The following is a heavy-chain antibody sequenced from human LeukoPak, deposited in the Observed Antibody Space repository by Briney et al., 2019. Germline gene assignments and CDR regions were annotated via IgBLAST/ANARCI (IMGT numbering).Heavy chain of an antibody. CDR3: VRASIAAAGTYYYYYMDV. CDR1: GYTFTGYY. Sequence: ASVKVSCKASGYTFTGYYMHWVRQAPGQGLEWMGWINPNSGGTNYAQNFQGRVTMTRDTSISTAYMELRRLRFDDTAVYYCVRASIAAAGTYYYYYMDVWGKGTTVTISS. D-gene: IGHD6-13*01. CDR2: INPNSGGT. V-gene: IGHV1-2*02. J-gene: IGHJ6*03.